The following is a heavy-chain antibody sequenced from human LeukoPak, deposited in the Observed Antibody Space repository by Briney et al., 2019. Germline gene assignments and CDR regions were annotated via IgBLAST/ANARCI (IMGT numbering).Heavy chain of an antibody. CDR3: AKVPRCGGDCYWRGYYFDY. CDR1: GFTFSSYA. Sequence: GGSLRLSCAASGFTFSSYAMSWVRQAPGKGLEWVSAISGSGGSTYYADSAKGRFTISRDNSKNTLYLQMNSLRAEDTAVYYCAKVPRCGGDCYWRGYYFDYWGQGTLVTVSS. J-gene: IGHJ4*02. CDR2: ISGSGGST. D-gene: IGHD2-21*01. V-gene: IGHV3-23*01.